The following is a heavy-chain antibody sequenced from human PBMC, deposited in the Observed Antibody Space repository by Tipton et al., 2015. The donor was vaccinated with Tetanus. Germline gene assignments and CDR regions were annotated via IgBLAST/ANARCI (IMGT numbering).Heavy chain of an antibody. J-gene: IGHJ4*02. D-gene: IGHD3-10*01. CDR1: GASISDKKYY. Sequence: TLSLTCTVSGASISDKKYYWGWIRQAPGKGLEWIASIYFEGSTYYNPSLKSRVTILVDKSKNQLSLKLRSVTAADTAVYFCARDPYYNGGGYFDYWGQGTLVTVSS. CDR2: IYFEGST. CDR3: ARDPYYNGGGYFDY. V-gene: IGHV4-39*07.